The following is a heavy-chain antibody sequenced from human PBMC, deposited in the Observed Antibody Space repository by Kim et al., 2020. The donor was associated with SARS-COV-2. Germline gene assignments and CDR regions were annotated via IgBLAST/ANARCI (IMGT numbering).Heavy chain of an antibody. CDR2: IIPIFGTA. J-gene: IGHJ4*02. Sequence: SVKVSCKASGGTFSSYAISWVRQAPGQGLEWMGGIIPIFGTANYAQKFQGRVTITADESTSTAYMELSSLRSEDTAVYYCARVSWSYDSSGSALGYWGQGTLVTVSS. CDR1: GGTFSSYA. CDR3: ARVSWSYDSSGSALGY. D-gene: IGHD3-22*01. V-gene: IGHV1-69*13.